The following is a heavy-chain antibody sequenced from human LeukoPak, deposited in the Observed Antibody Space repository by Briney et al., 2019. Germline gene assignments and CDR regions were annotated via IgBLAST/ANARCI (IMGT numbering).Heavy chain of an antibody. D-gene: IGHD2-2*01. CDR1: GGTFSSYA. J-gene: IGHJ3*02. CDR2: ILPFFVTA. CDR3: ARSLGYCSSTSCFRRSEDAFDI. Sequence: ASVKVSCKASGGTFSSYAISWVRQAPGQGLEWGGGILPFFVTAKYAQKFQGRVTITEDKSTSIAYMELSSLRSEDTAVYYCARSLGYCSSTSCFRRSEDAFDIWGQGTMVTVSS. V-gene: IGHV1-69*06.